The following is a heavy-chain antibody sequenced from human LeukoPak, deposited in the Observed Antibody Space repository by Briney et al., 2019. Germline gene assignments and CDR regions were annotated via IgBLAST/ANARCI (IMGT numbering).Heavy chain of an antibody. CDR1: GYTFTGYY. CDR3: AREARYFDWLYYMDV. V-gene: IGHV1-2*02. D-gene: IGHD3-9*01. Sequence: ASVKVSCKASGYTFTGYYMHWVRQAPGQGLEWMGWINPNSGGTNYAQKFQGRVTMTRDTSISTAYMELSRLRSDNTAVYYCAREARYFDWLYYMDVWGKGTTVTISS. J-gene: IGHJ6*03. CDR2: INPNSGGT.